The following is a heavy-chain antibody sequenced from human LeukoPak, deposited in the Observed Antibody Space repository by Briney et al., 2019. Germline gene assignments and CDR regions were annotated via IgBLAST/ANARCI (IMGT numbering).Heavy chain of an antibody. D-gene: IGHD5-24*01. J-gene: IGHJ4*02. CDR1: GGSISSSSYY. CDR2: IYYSGST. Sequence: SETLSLTCTVSGGSISSSSYYWGWIRQPPGKGLEWIGSIYYSGSTYYNPSLKSRVTISVDTSKNQFSLKLSSVTAADTAVYYCARLSDGFPRGYFDYWGQGTLVTVSS. V-gene: IGHV4-39*01. CDR3: ARLSDGFPRGYFDY.